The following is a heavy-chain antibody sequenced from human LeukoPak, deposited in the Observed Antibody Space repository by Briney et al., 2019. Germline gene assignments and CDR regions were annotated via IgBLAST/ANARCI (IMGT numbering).Heavy chain of an antibody. CDR3: ARVGTMADFDS. Sequence: PSETLSLTCTVSGGSISSNGFYWGWVRQPPGKGPEWIASVFYSGSTHYNPSLKSRVTISRDTSKNQFSLKVTSVTAADTAVYYCARVGTMADFDSWGQGTLVTASS. D-gene: IGHD1-7*01. V-gene: IGHV4-39*07. CDR2: VFYSGST. CDR1: GGSISSNGFY. J-gene: IGHJ4*02.